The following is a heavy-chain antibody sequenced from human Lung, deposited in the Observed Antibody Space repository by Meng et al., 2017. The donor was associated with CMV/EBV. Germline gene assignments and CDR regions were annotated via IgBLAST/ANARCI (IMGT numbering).Heavy chain of an antibody. CDR1: GYTFTDYH. D-gene: IGHD1-1*01. Sequence: QVQLAQSGAEVKEPGASVKLPCKTSGYTFTDYHIHWVRQAPGQGLEWMGWISPYNGDTIYARDFQGWVTMTRDTSNRTLYMEVSRLRFDDTAVYYCARAIVKNGKRQFDYWGQGTLVTVSS. V-gene: IGHV1-2*04. CDR2: ISPYNGDT. J-gene: IGHJ4*02. CDR3: ARAIVKNGKRQFDY.